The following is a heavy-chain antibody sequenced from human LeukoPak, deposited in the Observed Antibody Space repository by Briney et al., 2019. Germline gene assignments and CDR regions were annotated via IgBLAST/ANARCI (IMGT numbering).Heavy chain of an antibody. D-gene: IGHD3-22*01. Sequence: GGSLRLSCAASGFTFDDYAMYWVRQVPGKGLEWVSGISWNSGIIGYADSVKGRFTISRDNTKNSLYLQMNSLRVEDTALFYCAKVSGYYYDSRGYFDYWGQGTLVTVSS. CDR1: GFTFDDYA. V-gene: IGHV3-9*01. CDR2: ISWNSGII. CDR3: AKVSGYYYDSRGYFDY. J-gene: IGHJ4*02.